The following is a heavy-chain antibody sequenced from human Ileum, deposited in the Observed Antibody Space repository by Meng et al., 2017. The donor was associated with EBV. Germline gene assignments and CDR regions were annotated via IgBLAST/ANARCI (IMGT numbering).Heavy chain of an antibody. J-gene: IGHJ1*01. CDR1: GPSISSTPYY. CDR2: IFNSGST. V-gene: IGHV4-39*07. CDR3: ARDYSSSWYSGGFFKY. D-gene: IGHD6-13*01. Sequence: LPLQESGPGLVKPSETLSLTCTVSGPSISSTPYYWGWIRQPPGKGLEWIGNIFNSGSTSYSPSLKSRVTISVDTSKNQFSLKLSSVTAADTAVYYCARDYSSSWYSGGFFKYWGQGILVTVSS.